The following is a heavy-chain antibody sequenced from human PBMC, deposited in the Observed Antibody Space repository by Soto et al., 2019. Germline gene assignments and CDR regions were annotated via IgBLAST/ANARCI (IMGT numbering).Heavy chain of an antibody. D-gene: IGHD6-19*01. Sequence: KPSETLSLTCAVYGGSFSGYYWSWIRQPPGKGLEWIGEINHSGSTNYNPSLKSRVTISVDTSKNQFSLKLSSVTAADTAVYYCARGLFDGVAVADGYYYGMDVWGQGTTVTVSS. V-gene: IGHV4-34*01. CDR3: ARGLFDGVAVADGYYYGMDV. CDR2: INHSGST. CDR1: GGSFSGYY. J-gene: IGHJ6*02.